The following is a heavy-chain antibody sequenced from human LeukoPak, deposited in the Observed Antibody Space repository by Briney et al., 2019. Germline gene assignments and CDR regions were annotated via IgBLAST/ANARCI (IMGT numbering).Heavy chain of an antibody. CDR1: GYTFTKYA. CDR2: ISTYNGDT. Sequence: ASVKVSCKPSGYTFTKYAISWVRQAPGQGLEWMGWISTYNGDTKYAQKFQGRVTLTKDTPTSTAYMDLRSLRSDDTAVYYCVRDPSNTSGWYIYFDYWGQGTLVTASS. CDR3: VRDPSNTSGWYIYFDY. J-gene: IGHJ4*02. D-gene: IGHD6-19*01. V-gene: IGHV1-18*01.